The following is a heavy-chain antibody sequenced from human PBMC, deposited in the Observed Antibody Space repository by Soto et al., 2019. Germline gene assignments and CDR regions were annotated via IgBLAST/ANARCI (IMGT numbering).Heavy chain of an antibody. J-gene: IGHJ6*01. V-gene: IGHV1-18*01. CDR1: GYNFTNYG. Sequence: QVQLVQSGAEVKKPGASVKVSCKASGYNFTNYGVTWVRQAPGQGLKWMGWIRAYSTKTIYAQNLQDRVTMTTDAATSTAYMELRSLRSDDTAMYYCARDLYTSSRSPVMDVWGQGTTVTVSS. D-gene: IGHD1-1*01. CDR2: IRAYSTKT. CDR3: ARDLYTSSRSPVMDV.